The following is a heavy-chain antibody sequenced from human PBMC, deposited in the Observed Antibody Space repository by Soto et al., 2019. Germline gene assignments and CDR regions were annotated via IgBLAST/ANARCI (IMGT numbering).Heavy chain of an antibody. Sequence: KPSETLSLTCTVSGGSIGHYYWSWIRQSPGKGLECIGTVYYSGGAHYNPSLESRVTISIDTPKNQFFLNLTSVTAADTAIYYCAXTAGTYTNFWSGYAFDVWGQGTMVTVSS. CDR2: VYYSGGA. CDR3: AXTAGTYTNFWSGYAFDV. D-gene: IGHD3-3*01. J-gene: IGHJ3*01. CDR1: GGSIGHYY. V-gene: IGHV4-59*01.